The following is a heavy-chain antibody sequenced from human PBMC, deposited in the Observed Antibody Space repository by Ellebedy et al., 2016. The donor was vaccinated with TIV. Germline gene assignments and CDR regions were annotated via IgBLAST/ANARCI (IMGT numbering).Heavy chain of an antibody. J-gene: IGHJ4*02. V-gene: IGHV3-7*03. Sequence: GESLKISCEASGFPFRTAWMTWVRQAPGKGLEWVANINKDGSEEYYLDSVKGRFTISRDNTKRSLFLQMNSLRAEDTALYYCARGFMPDYWGQGTLVTVSS. CDR1: GFPFRTAW. CDR2: INKDGSEE. D-gene: IGHD2-2*01. CDR3: ARGFMPDY.